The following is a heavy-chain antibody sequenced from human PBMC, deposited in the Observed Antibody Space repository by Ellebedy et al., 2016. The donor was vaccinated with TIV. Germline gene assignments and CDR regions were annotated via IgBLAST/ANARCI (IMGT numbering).Heavy chain of an antibody. CDR1: GFTFTNYA. D-gene: IGHD2-8*01. J-gene: IGHJ4*02. CDR3: AKYGNGKYFDY. V-gene: IGHV3-23*01. CDR2: ISPDGGST. Sequence: GGSLRLSCAASGFTFTNYAMGWVRQAPGKGLEWVSYISPDGGSTLQADSVKGRFAISRDNSKNMVYLQMTGLGVEDTAIYFCAKYGNGKYFDYWGQGTLLTVSS.